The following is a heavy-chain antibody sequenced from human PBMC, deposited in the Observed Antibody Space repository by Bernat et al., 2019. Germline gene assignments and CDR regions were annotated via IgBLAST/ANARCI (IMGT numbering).Heavy chain of an antibody. V-gene: IGHV3-30*02. J-gene: IGHJ4*02. CDR1: GFTFSSYG. D-gene: IGHD3-22*01. CDR3: AKVESHYYDSSGYYSDY. Sequence: QVQLVESGGGVVQPGGSLRLSCAASGFTFSSYGMHWVRQAPGKGLEWVAFIRYDGSNKYYADSVKGRFTISRDNSKNTLYLQMNSLRAEDTAVYYCAKVESHYYDSSGYYSDYWSQGTLVTVSS. CDR2: IRYDGSNK.